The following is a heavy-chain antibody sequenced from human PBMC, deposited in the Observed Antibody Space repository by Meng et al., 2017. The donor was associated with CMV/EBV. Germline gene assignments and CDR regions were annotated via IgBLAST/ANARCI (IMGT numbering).Heavy chain of an antibody. J-gene: IGHJ6*02. CDR1: GSTFISIE. CDR3: ARDCSSTSCDTRLQALLGYYYYGMDV. CDR2: ICSSGSTI. Sequence: GGLLRSPCAALGSTFISIEMNWVGQPPGKGLEWVPYICSSGSTIYYADPVKGRSTIPRDNAKNSLYLQMNSLRAEDTAVYYFARDCSSTSCDTRLQALLGYYYYGMDVWGQGTTVTVSS. D-gene: IGHD2-2*02. V-gene: IGHV3-48*03.